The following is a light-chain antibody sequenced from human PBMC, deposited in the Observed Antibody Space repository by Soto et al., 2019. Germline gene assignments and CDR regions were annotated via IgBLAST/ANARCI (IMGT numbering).Light chain of an antibody. CDR1: QSISTSY. J-gene: IGKJ1*01. Sequence: EIVLTQSPGTLSLSPGERATLSCRASQSISTSYLAWYQQKPGQAPRLLIYGSSSRATGIPDRFSGSGSGTDFTLTISSLEPEDFAVYYCQQYGSSPQDTFXQGTKVDIK. CDR2: GSS. V-gene: IGKV3-20*01. CDR3: QQYGSSPQDT.